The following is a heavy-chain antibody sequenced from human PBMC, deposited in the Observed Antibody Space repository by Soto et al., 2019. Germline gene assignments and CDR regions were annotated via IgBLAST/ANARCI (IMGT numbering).Heavy chain of an antibody. D-gene: IGHD2-15*01. CDR2: ISAYNGNT. Sequence: ASVKVSCKACGYTFTSYGISWVRQAPGQGLEWMGWISAYNGNTNYAQKLQGRVTMTTDTSTSTAYMELRSLRSDDTAVYYCARHCSGGSCYDYSDAFDIWGQGTMVTVSS. V-gene: IGHV1-18*01. CDR1: GYTFTSYG. CDR3: ARHCSGGSCYDYSDAFDI. J-gene: IGHJ3*02.